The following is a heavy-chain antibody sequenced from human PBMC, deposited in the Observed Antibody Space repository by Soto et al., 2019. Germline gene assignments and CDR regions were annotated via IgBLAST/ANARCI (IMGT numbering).Heavy chain of an antibody. D-gene: IGHD2-15*01. J-gene: IGHJ3*02. V-gene: IGHV2-5*02. CDR2: IYWDDDK. Sequence: SGPTLVNPTQTLTLTCTFSGFSLSTSGVGVGWIRQPPGKALEWLALIYWDDDKRYSPSLKSRLTITKDTSKNQVVLTMTNMDPVDTATYYCAHRRRKWGDCSGGSCYSNAFDIWGQGTMVTVSS. CDR1: GFSLSTSGVG. CDR3: AHRRRKWGDCSGGSCYSNAFDI.